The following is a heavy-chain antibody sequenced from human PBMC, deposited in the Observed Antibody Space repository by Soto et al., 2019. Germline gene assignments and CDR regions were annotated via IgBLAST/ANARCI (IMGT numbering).Heavy chain of an antibody. Sequence: GGSLRLSCAASGFTFSSYAMSWVRQAPGKGLEWVSAISGSGGSTYYADSVKGRFTISRDNSKNTLYLQMNSLRAEDTAVYYCAKDGVPAGRGYYFDYWGQGTLVTVSS. CDR2: ISGSGGST. V-gene: IGHV3-23*01. CDR1: GFTFSSYA. CDR3: AKDGVPAGRGYYFDY. D-gene: IGHD3-16*01. J-gene: IGHJ4*02.